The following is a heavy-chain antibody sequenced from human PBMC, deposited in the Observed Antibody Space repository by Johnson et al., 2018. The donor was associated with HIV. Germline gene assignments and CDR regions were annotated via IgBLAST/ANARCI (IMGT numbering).Heavy chain of an antibody. J-gene: IGHJ3*02. CDR2: IGTAGDT. D-gene: IGHD4-23*01. CDR1: GLTFRSND. CDR3: AKESYTGGLDI. Sequence: VQLVESGGGLVQPGGSLRISCAASGLTFRSNDMHWVRQATGKGLEWVSAIGTAGDTYYPGSVKGRFTISRENAKNSLYLQMNSLRAEDTAVYDCAKESYTGGLDIWGQGTMVTVSS. V-gene: IGHV3-13*01.